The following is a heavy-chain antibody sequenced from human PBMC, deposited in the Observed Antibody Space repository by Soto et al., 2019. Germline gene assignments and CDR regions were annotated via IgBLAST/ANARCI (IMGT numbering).Heavy chain of an antibody. D-gene: IGHD2-15*01. CDR2: INPSGGST. Sequence: ASVKVSCKASGYTFTSYYMHWVRQAPGQGLEWMGIINPSGGSTSYAQKFQGRVTMTRDTSTSTVYMELSSLRSEDTAVYYCARSLGIEGCSGGSSEMDVWGQGTTVTVSS. V-gene: IGHV1-46*01. CDR3: ARSLGIEGCSGGSSEMDV. CDR1: GYTFTSYY. J-gene: IGHJ6*02.